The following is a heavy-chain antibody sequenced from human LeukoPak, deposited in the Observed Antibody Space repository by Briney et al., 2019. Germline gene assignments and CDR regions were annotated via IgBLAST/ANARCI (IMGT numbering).Heavy chain of an antibody. CDR1: GFTFSTYS. CDR3: ARGDDSSGFYYKPGMLFDY. Sequence: GGSLRLSCAASGFTFSTYSMNWVRQAPGKGLEWVSSISSGSSYIYHADSGKGRFTISRDNAKNSMYLQMNSLGAEDTAVYYCARGDDSSGFYYKPGMLFDYWGQGTLVTVSS. V-gene: IGHV3-21*01. D-gene: IGHD3-22*01. J-gene: IGHJ4*02. CDR2: ISSGSSYI.